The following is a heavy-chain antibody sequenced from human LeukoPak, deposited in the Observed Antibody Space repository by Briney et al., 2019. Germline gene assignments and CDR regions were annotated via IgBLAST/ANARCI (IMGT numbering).Heavy chain of an antibody. CDR1: GVSISSSAW. CDR2: IYHNGST. J-gene: IGHJ5*02. CDR3: ARVYGGVLSPRFDP. Sequence: NTSETLSLTCAVSGVSISSSAWWSWVRQPPGKGLEWVGEIYHNGSTNYNPSLKSRVTILVDKSTNQFSLKLSSVSAADTAMYYCARVYGGVLSPRFDPWGQGTLVTVSS. V-gene: IGHV4-4*02. D-gene: IGHD4-23*01.